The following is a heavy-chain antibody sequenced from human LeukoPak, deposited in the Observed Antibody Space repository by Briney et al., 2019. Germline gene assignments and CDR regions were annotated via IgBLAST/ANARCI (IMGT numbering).Heavy chain of an antibody. V-gene: IGHV3-7*03. CDR3: TRDQTPYY. CDR1: GFTFSNYG. J-gene: IGHJ4*02. CDR2: IKQDGSEK. Sequence: QTGGSLRLSCAASGFTFSNYGMSWVRQAPGKGLEWVANIKQDGSEKYSVDSVKGRFTISRDNAKNSLYLQMNSLKTEDTAVYYCTRDQTPYYWGQGTLVTVSS.